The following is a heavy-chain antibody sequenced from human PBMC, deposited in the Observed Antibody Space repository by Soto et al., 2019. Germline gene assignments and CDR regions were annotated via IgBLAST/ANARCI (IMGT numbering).Heavy chain of an antibody. CDR1: GFTFSSYA. Sequence: EVQLLESGGGLVQPGGSLRLSCAASGFTFSSYAMNWVRQAPGKGLEWVSVISGSDGSTYYADSVKGRFTISRDNSKNTLNLQMNRLGAEDTAVYYCARRSSSWYFDYWGQGTLVTVSS. J-gene: IGHJ4*02. D-gene: IGHD6-13*01. CDR2: ISGSDGST. CDR3: ARRSSSWYFDY. V-gene: IGHV3-23*01.